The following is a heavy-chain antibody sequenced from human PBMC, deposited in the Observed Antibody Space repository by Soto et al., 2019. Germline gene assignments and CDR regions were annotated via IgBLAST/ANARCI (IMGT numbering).Heavy chain of an antibody. CDR1: GYTFTSYD. J-gene: IGHJ4*02. CDR2: MNPNSGNT. Sequence: QVQLVQSGAEVKKPGASVKVSCKASGYTFTSYDINWVRQATGQGLEWMGWMNPNSGNTGYAQKFQGRVTMIRNTSISTAYMELSSLRSEDTAVYYCARADYDILTGYTTQFDYWGQGTLVTVSS. V-gene: IGHV1-8*01. CDR3: ARADYDILTGYTTQFDY. D-gene: IGHD3-9*01.